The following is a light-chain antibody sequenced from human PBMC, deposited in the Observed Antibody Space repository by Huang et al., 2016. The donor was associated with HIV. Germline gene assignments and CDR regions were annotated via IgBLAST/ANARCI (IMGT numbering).Light chain of an antibody. V-gene: IGKV1-NL1*01. CDR2: AAS. J-gene: IGKJ1*01. CDR3: QQYYSAPT. Sequence: DIQMTQSPSSLSASVGDRVTITCRASQGISNSLAWYQQKPGKAPKLLLYAASRLESGVPSRFSGSGSGTDYTLTINSLKPEDFATYYCQQYYSAPTFGQGTKVEIK. CDR1: QGISNS.